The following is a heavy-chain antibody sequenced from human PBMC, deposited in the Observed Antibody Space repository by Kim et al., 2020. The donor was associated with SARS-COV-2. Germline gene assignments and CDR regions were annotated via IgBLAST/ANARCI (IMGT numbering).Heavy chain of an antibody. J-gene: IGHJ4*02. D-gene: IGHD6-19*01. V-gene: IGHV3-23*01. Sequence: YPTDCVRGRFTVSRDNSKNTLCLQVNSLRAEDTAVYYCSTVGSVAGTCDYWGQGTLVTVSS. CDR3: STVGSVAGTCDY.